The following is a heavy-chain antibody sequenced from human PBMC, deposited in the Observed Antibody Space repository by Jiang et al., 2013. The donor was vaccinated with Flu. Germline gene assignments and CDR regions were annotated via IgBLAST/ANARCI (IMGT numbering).Heavy chain of an antibody. CDR2: IYYSGST. J-gene: IGHJ6*02. Sequence: PGLVKPSETLSLTCTVSGGSVSSGSYYWSWIRQPPGKGLEWIGYIYYSGSTNYNPSLKSRVTISVDTSKNQFSLKLSSVTAADTAVYYCARTSYYDFWSGYYSYYYYGMDVWGQGTTVTVSS. CDR3: ARTSYYDFWSGYYSYYYYGMDV. D-gene: IGHD3-3*01. CDR1: GGSVSSGSYY. V-gene: IGHV4-61*01.